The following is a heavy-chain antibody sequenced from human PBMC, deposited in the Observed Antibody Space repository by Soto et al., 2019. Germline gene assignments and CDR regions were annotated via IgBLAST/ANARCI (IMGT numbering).Heavy chain of an antibody. J-gene: IGHJ6*02. CDR1: GGSVSSGSYY. Sequence: SETLSLTCTVSGGSVSSGSYYWSWIRQPPGKGLEWIGYMYYSGSTNYNPSRKSRGTISVDTSKNQFSLKLSSVTAADTAVYSCARADILIREDYSYYYGMDVWGQGTTVTVSS. D-gene: IGHD3-9*01. V-gene: IGHV4-61*01. CDR3: ARADILIREDYSYYYGMDV. CDR2: MYYSGST.